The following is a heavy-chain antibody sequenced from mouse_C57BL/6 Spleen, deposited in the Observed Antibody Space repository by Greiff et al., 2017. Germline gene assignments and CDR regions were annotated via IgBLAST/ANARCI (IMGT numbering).Heavy chain of an antibody. Sequence: QVQLQQSGPELVKPGASVKISCKASGYAFSSSWMNWVKQRPGKGLEWIGRIYPGDGDTNYNGKFKGKATLTADKSSSTAYMQLSSLTSEDSAVYFCARGGTVVEYYFDDWGKGTTLTVSS. J-gene: IGHJ2*01. CDR3: ARGGTVVEYYFDD. D-gene: IGHD1-1*01. CDR1: GYAFSSSW. CDR2: IYPGDGDT. V-gene: IGHV1-82*01.